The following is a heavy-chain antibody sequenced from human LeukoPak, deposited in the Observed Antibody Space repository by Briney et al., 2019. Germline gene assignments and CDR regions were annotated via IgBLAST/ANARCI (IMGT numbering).Heavy chain of an antibody. D-gene: IGHD2-8*02. CDR2: ISGSGGST. CDR3: ASGVVYGWYFDY. CDR1: GFTLSSYA. J-gene: IGHJ4*02. V-gene: IGHV3-23*01. Sequence: PGGSLRLSCAASGFTLSSYAMSWVRQAPGKGLEWVSAISGSGGSTYYADSVKGRFTISRDNSKNTLYLQMNSLRAEDTAVYYCASGVVYGWYFDYWGQGTLVTVSS.